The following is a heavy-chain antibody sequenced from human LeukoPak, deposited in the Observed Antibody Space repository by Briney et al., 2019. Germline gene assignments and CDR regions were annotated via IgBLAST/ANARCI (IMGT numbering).Heavy chain of an antibody. CDR1: GFTFSSYS. Sequence: GGSLRLSCAASGFTFSSYSMNWVRQAPGKGLEWVSSISSSSSYIYYADSVKGRFTISRDNAKNSLYLQMNSLRAEDKAVYYCARDGGGYNWNDDAFDIWGQGTMVTVSS. V-gene: IGHV3-21*01. CDR3: ARDGGGYNWNDDAFDI. D-gene: IGHD1-1*01. J-gene: IGHJ3*02. CDR2: ISSSSSYI.